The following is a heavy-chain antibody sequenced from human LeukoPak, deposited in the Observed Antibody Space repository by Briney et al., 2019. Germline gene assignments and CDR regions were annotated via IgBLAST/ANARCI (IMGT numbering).Heavy chain of an antibody. CDR1: GFTFSTFE. Sequence: QPGGSLRLSCAASGFTFSTFEMSFVRQAPGERLQWVSTISGAGGTPSLSDSVKGPFSISRDNYNNKVFLQMNSLRVEDTAVYYCAKASDFDSSGFPIDVFDFWGQGLLVSVAS. V-gene: IGHV3-23*01. J-gene: IGHJ4*02. CDR3: AKASDFDSSGFPIDVFDF. CDR2: ISGAGGTP. D-gene: IGHD3-22*01.